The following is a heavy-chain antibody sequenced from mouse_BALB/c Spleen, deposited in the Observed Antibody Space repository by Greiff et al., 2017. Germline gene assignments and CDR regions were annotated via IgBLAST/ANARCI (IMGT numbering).Heavy chain of an antibody. D-gene: IGHD1-1*01. CDR1: GFTFSNYW. J-gene: IGHJ1*01. CDR3: TIYYYGSRYFDV. CDR2: IRLKSNNYAT. V-gene: IGHV6-6*02. Sequence: DVQLQESGGGLVQPGGSMKLSCVASGFTFSNYWMNWVRQSPEKGLEWVAEIRLKSNNYATHYAESVKGRFTISRDDSKSSVYLQMNNLRAEDTGIYYCTIYYYGSRYFDVWGAGTTVTVSS.